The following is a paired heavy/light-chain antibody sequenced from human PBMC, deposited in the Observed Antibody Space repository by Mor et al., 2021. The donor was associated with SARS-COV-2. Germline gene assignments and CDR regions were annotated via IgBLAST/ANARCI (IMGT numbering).Light chain of an antibody. Sequence: DNVMTQSPDSLAVSLGERATINCKSRQSVLYSANNKNYLAWFQQKPGQPPKLLIYWASTRESGVPDRFSGSGSGTDFTLTISSLQAEDVAVYYCQQYYSPPWTFGQGTKVEIK. CDR2: WAS. J-gene: IGKJ1*01. CDR1: QSVLYSANNKNY. CDR3: QQYYSPPWT. V-gene: IGKV4-1*01.
Heavy chain of an antibody. CDR3: ATYGFLDWFVYSY. CDR1: GFTSGTYL. V-gene: IGHV3-7*01. Sequence: EVQLVESGGGLVQPGGSLRLSCAASGFTSGTYLMTWVRQAPGKGLEWVANIKQDGSQTYYLDSLKGRFTVSRDNANNSFYLQMNNLRADDTAVYFCATYGFLDWFVYSYWGQGTLVTVSS. J-gene: IGHJ4*02. CDR2: IKQDGSQT. D-gene: IGHD3-3*01.